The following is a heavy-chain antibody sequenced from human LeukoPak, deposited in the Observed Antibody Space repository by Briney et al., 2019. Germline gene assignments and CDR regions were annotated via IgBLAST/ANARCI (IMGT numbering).Heavy chain of an antibody. V-gene: IGHV3-48*03. CDR2: ISGSGSTI. CDR1: GFTFSSYE. Sequence: PGGSLRLSCAASGFTFSSYEMNWVRQAPGKGLQWVSYISGSGSTIWYADSVKGRFTISRDNAQNSLYPQMNSLRAEDTAVYYCARENWFDSWGQGTLVTVSS. CDR3: ARENWFDS. J-gene: IGHJ5*01.